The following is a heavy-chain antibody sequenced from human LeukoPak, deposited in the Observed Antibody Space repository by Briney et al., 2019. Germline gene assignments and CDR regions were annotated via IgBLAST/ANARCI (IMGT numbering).Heavy chain of an antibody. D-gene: IGHD3-22*01. CDR2: IYYGENT. CDR1: GGSISSSSYY. V-gene: IGHV4-39*01. J-gene: IGHJ4*02. Sequence: SETLSLTCTVSGGSISSSSYYWGWIRQPRGRGLEWIGNIYYGENTYYNPSRKSRVTISIDTAKNEFYLKLSSLAAPDTAVYYCARRDDSSGYHKIFDYWGPGTLVTVSS. CDR3: ARRDDSSGYHKIFDY.